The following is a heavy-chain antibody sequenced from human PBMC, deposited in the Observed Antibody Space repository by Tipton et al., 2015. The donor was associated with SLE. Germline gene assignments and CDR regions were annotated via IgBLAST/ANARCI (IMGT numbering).Heavy chain of an antibody. CDR3: ARGPGYDFWSGYPQGAFDI. CDR1: GGSISSYY. Sequence: TLSLTCTVSGGSISSYYWSWIRQPPGKGLEWIGYIYYSGSTNYNPSLKSRVTISVDTSKNQFSLRLSSVTAADTAVYYCARGPGYDFWSGYPQGAFDIWGQGTMVTVSS. V-gene: IGHV4-59*12. D-gene: IGHD3-3*01. CDR2: IYYSGST. J-gene: IGHJ3*02.